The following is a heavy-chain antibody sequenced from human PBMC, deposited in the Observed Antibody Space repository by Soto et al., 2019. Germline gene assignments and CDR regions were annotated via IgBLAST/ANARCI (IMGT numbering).Heavy chain of an antibody. J-gene: IGHJ5*02. CDR2: IYYSGST. Sequence: SETLSLTCTVSGGSISSSSYYWGWIRQPPGKGLEWIGSIYYSGSTYYNPSLKSRVTISVDTSKNQFSLKLSSVTAADTAVYYCARHALAAAGRIDWFDPWGQGTLVTVS. CDR1: GGSISSSSYY. CDR3: ARHALAAAGRIDWFDP. D-gene: IGHD6-13*01. V-gene: IGHV4-39*01.